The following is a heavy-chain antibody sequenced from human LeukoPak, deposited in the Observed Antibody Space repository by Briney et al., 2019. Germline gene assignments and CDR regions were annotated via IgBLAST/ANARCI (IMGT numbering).Heavy chain of an antibody. Sequence: GGSLRLSCAAAGFTFSGFAMSWVRQAPGKGLEWVSAITGPGDGAFYADSVKGRFTITRDNSRNTVYLQMNDLRDDDTAVYYCAKRIYGWYYFDYWGQGALVTVSS. J-gene: IGHJ4*02. CDR3: AKRIYGWYYFDY. V-gene: IGHV3-23*01. CDR1: GFTFSGFA. D-gene: IGHD6-19*01. CDR2: ITGPGDGA.